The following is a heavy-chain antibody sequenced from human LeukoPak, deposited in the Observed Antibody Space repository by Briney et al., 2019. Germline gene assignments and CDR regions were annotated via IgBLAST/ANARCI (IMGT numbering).Heavy chain of an antibody. J-gene: IGHJ6*03. CDR3: AKVGTRDYYMDV. V-gene: IGHV3-30*02. Sequence: QSGGSLRLSCAASGFTFSSYGMHWVRQAPGKGLEWVAFIRFDGSNKYYADSVKGRFTISRDNSKSTLYLQMNSLRAEDTAVYYCAKVGTRDYYMDVWGKGTTVTASS. D-gene: IGHD1-1*01. CDR2: IRFDGSNK. CDR1: GFTFSSYG.